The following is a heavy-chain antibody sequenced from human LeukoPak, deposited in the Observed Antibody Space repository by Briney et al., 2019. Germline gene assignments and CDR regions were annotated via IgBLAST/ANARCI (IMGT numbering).Heavy chain of an antibody. V-gene: IGHV3-30*02. J-gene: IGHJ4*02. D-gene: IGHD2-8*01. CDR3: ARDAGVNYYFDY. Sequence: GGSLRLSCAASGFTFSSYGMHWVRQAPGKGLEWVAFIRYDGSNKYYADSVKGRFTISRDNSKNTLYLQVHSLRAEDTAVYYCARDAGVNYYFDYWGQGTVITVSS. CDR2: IRYDGSNK. CDR1: GFTFSSYG.